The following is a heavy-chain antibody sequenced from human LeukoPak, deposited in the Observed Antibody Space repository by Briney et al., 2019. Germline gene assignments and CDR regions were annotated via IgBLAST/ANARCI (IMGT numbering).Heavy chain of an antibody. Sequence: SETLSLTCAVYGGSFSGYYWSWIRQPPGKGLEWIGEINHSGSTNYNPSLKSRVTISVDTSKNQFSLKLSSVTAADTAVYYCARSTSGWYDTYFDYWGQGTLVTVSS. CDR2: INHSGST. D-gene: IGHD6-19*01. J-gene: IGHJ4*02. CDR1: GGSFSGYY. V-gene: IGHV4-34*01. CDR3: ARSTSGWYDTYFDY.